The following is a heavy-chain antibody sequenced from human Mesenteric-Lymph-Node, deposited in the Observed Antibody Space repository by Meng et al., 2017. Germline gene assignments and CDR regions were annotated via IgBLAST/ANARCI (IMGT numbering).Heavy chain of an antibody. CDR2: ITALNFKT. CDR1: GFTLSSYA. Sequence: GGSLRLSCAVSGFTLSSYAMSWVRQAPGKGLEWVSSITALNFKTFYADSVKGRFTISRDNSKNTLYLQMDNLRADDTAVYYCGRDPYGDYIGAFDFWGQGTMVTVSS. J-gene: IGHJ3*01. CDR3: GRDPYGDYIGAFDF. D-gene: IGHD4-17*01. V-gene: IGHV3-23*01.